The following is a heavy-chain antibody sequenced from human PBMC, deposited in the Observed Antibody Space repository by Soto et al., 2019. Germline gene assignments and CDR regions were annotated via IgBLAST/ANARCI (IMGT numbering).Heavy chain of an antibody. CDR2: ITSSSAYI. CDR1: GFIFRSYS. CDR3: TRDLPRTSFDL. Sequence: GGSLRLSCAASGFIFRSYSMAWVRQAPGKGLEWLSYITSSSAYIYYADSVRGRFTSSSDNAQNSVYLHVNNLRAEDTAVYYFTRDLPRTSFDLWGQGTLVTVSS. V-gene: IGHV3-21*06. J-gene: IGHJ4*02.